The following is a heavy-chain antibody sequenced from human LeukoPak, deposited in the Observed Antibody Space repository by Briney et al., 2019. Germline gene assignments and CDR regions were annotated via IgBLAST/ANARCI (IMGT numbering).Heavy chain of an antibody. CDR1: GFTFSSYA. CDR3: ARDLGPGNWLGRPGWFDP. D-gene: IGHD3-9*01. CDR2: ISYDGSNK. J-gene: IGHJ5*02. V-gene: IGHV3-30*03. Sequence: GGSLRLSCAASGFTFSSYAMHWVRQAPGKGLEWVALISYDGSNKYYADSVKGRFTISRDNSKNTLYLQMNSLRAEDTAVYYCARDLGPGNWLGRPGWFDPWGQGTLVTVSS.